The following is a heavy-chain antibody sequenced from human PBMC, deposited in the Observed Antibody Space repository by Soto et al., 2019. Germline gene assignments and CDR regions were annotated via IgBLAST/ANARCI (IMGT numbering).Heavy chain of an antibody. J-gene: IGHJ6*02. V-gene: IGHV3-21*01. CDR2: ISSGRSYI. CDR1: GFTFSTYS. Sequence: SGGSLRLSCAASGFTFSTYSINWVRQAPGKGLEWVSSISSGRSYIYYADSVKGRFTISRDNAKNSLDLQMNSLRAEDTAVYYCARSLRFLEWLQDPQYYFYGMDVWGQGTTVTVSS. D-gene: IGHD3-3*01. CDR3: ARSLRFLEWLQDPQYYFYGMDV.